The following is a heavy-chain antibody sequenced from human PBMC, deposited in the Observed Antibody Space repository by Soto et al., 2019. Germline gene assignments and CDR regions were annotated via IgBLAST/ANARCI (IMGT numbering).Heavy chain of an antibody. Sequence: EVQLVESGGGLVKPGRSLRLSCTASGFTFGDYAMSWFRQAPGKGLEWVGFIRSKAYGGTTEYAASVKGRFTISRDDSKSIAYLQMNSLKTEDTAVYYCTRDQAYRYYFDYWGQGTLVTVSS. CDR3: TRDQAYRYYFDY. V-gene: IGHV3-49*05. CDR2: IRSKAYGGTT. D-gene: IGHD3-16*01. CDR1: GFTFGDYA. J-gene: IGHJ4*02.